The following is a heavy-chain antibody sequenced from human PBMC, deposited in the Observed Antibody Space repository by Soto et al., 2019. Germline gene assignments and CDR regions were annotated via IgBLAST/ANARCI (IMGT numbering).Heavy chain of an antibody. V-gene: IGHV4-31*03. Sequence: SETLSLTCTVSGGSISSGGYYWSWIRQHPGKGLEWIGYIYYSGSTYYNPSLKSRVTISVDASKNQFSLKLSSVTAADTAVYYCARDLSRHYGDYVWFDPWGQGTLVTVSS. CDR3: ARDLSRHYGDYVWFDP. CDR2: IYYSGST. D-gene: IGHD4-17*01. J-gene: IGHJ5*02. CDR1: GGSISSGGYY.